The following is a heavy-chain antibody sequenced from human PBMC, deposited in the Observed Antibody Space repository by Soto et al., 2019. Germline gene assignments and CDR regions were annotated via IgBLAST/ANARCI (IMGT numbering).Heavy chain of an antibody. CDR3: ARGGGYCISTSCYPTDP. Sequence: ASVKVSCKASGYTFTSYYMHWVQQAPGQGFEWMGVIEPSGGSKSYTQKFQDRITMTRDTSASTAYMELSSLRSEDTAVYYCARGGGYCISTSCYPTDPWGQGTLVTVSS. J-gene: IGHJ5*02. V-gene: IGHV1-46*01. CDR1: GYTFTSYY. CDR2: IEPSGGSK. D-gene: IGHD2-2*01.